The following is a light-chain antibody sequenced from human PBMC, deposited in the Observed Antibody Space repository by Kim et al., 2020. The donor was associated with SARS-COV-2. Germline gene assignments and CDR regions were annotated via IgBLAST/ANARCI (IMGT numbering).Light chain of an antibody. J-gene: IGLJ2*01. CDR2: ENN. Sequence: NFMLTQPHSVSESPGKTVTISCTRSRGSIATSYVQWYQQRPASAPATIIYENNGRPSGVPDRFSGSIDSSSNSASLTISRLKTEDEADYYCQSYDSTTVVFGGGTQLTVL. CDR1: RGSIATSY. CDR3: QSYDSTTVV. V-gene: IGLV6-57*03.